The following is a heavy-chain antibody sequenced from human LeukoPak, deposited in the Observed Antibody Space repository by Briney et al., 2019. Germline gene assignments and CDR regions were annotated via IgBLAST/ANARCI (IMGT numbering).Heavy chain of an antibody. V-gene: IGHV4-38-2*02. CDR1: GYSLSSGYY. CDR2: VDHSGGT. Sequence: PSETLSLTCTVSGYSLSSGYYWGWIRQPPGKGLEWIGSVDHSGGTYYNPSLRSRVSISVDTSKNQFSLKLSSVTAADTAVYYCARVEDSGYGYFDYWGQGTLVTVSS. CDR3: ARVEDSGYGYFDY. J-gene: IGHJ4*02. D-gene: IGHD5-12*01.